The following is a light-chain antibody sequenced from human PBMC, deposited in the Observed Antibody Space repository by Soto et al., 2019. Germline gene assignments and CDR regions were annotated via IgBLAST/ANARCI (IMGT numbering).Light chain of an antibody. CDR1: QSVSSN. CDR2: GAS. Sequence: IVLIQSPATLSLSPGERATLSCRSSQSVSSNLVWYQQKPGQAPRLLXYGASTRATGIPARFSGSGSGTEFTLTISSLQSEDFAVYYCQQYNNWPPWTFGQGTKVDIK. J-gene: IGKJ1*01. CDR3: QQYNNWPPWT. V-gene: IGKV3-15*01.